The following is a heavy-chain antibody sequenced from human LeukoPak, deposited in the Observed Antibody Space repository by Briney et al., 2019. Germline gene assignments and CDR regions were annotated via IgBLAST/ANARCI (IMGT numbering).Heavy chain of an antibody. Sequence: SVKVSCKVSGGTFSSYAISWVRQAPGQGLEWMGRIIPTLGISIYAQKFQGRVTITADKSTSTAYMELSSLRSEDTAVFYCARDLVYSSIIDAFDIWGQGTMVTVSS. CDR1: GGTFSSYA. CDR2: IIPTLGIS. V-gene: IGHV1-69*04. J-gene: IGHJ3*02. D-gene: IGHD6-13*01. CDR3: ARDLVYSSIIDAFDI.